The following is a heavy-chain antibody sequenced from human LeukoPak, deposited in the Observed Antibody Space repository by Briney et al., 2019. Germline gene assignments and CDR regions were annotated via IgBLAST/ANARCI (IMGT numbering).Heavy chain of an antibody. CDR2: ISSSSSYI. J-gene: IGHJ3*02. D-gene: IGHD2-21*01. CDR1: GFTFSNYG. Sequence: AGGSLRLSCVASGFTFSNYGMHWVRQVPGKGLEWVSSISSSSSYIYYADSVKGRFTISRDNAKNSLYLQMNSLRAEDTAVYYCASRLRWDAFDIWGQGTMVTVSS. CDR3: ASRLRWDAFDI. V-gene: IGHV3-21*01.